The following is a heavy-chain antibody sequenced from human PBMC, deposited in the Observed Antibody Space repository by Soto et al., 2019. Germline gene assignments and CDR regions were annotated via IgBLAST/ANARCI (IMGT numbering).Heavy chain of an antibody. V-gene: IGHV4-39*01. CDR3: ARTYVTDVVVVPASKDYMDV. CDR1: GGSISSSSSS. D-gene: IGHD2-2*01. Sequence: TSETLSLTCTVSGGSISSSSSSWGWIRQPPGKGLEWLGIISYSESTYYSPSLKSRVTISVDASKNLFSLKLSSVTAADTAVYYCARTYVTDVVVVPASKDYMDVWGKGTTVTVSS. J-gene: IGHJ6*03. CDR2: ISYSEST.